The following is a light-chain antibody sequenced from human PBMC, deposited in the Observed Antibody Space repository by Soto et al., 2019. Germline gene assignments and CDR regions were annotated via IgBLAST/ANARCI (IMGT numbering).Light chain of an antibody. CDR2: KAS. CDR1: QGISSY. J-gene: IGKJ4*01. CDR3: QQLDSSLLT. V-gene: IGKV1-9*01. Sequence: IQLTQSPSSLSASVGDRVTITCRASQGISSYLAWYQQKPGKAPKLLIYKASTLKSGVPFRFSGSASGTEFTLTISSLQPEDFATYYCQQLDSSLLTFGGGTKVDIK.